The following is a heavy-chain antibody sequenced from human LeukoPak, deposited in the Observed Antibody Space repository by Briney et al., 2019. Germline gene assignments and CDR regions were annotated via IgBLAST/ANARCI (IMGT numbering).Heavy chain of an antibody. CDR2: FDPEDGET. V-gene: IGHV1-24*01. CDR3: ATIRRRDYYDSSGYYSGAFDI. CDR1: GYTLTELS. D-gene: IGHD3-22*01. J-gene: IGHJ3*02. Sequence: ASVKVSCKVSGYTLTELSMHWVRQAPGKGLEWMGGFDPEDGETIYAQKFQGRVTMTEDTSTDTAYMELSSLRSEDTAVYYCATIRRRDYYDSSGYYSGAFDIWGQGTMVTVSS.